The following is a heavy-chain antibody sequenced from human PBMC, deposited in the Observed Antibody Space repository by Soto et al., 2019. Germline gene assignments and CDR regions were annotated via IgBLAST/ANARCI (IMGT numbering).Heavy chain of an antibody. D-gene: IGHD1-1*01. CDR2: IWHEGSNE. CDR3: ARAPSAAGTVGFDF. Sequence: QVQLVQSGGGVVQPGRALRLSCGTSGVRFRAYGMHRVRKAPGQGLDWVPVIWHEGSNEQYADALKGRFTVSRENSKSTLFLQMDTLRAEDTAVYYCARAPSAAGTVGFDFWGQGTPVTVSS. J-gene: IGHJ4*02. CDR1: GVRFRAYG. V-gene: IGHV3-33*01.